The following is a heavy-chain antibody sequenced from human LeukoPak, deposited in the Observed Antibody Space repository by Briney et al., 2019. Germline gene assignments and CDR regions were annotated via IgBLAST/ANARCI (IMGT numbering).Heavy chain of an antibody. D-gene: IGHD3-16*01. V-gene: IGHV4-59*01. J-gene: IGHJ4*02. CDR2: IYYSGST. CDR3: ARDHDGAFDY. CDR1: GGSISSYY. Sequence: PSETLSLTCTVSGGSISSYYWSWIRQPPGKGLEWIGYIYYSGSTNYNPSLKSRVTISVDTSKNQFSLKLSSVTAADTAVYYCARDHDGAFDYWGQGILVTVSS.